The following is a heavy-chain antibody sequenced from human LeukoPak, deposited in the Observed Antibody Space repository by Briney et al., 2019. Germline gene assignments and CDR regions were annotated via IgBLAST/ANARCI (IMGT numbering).Heavy chain of an antibody. J-gene: IGHJ4*02. CDR2: IYYSGST. Sequence: KPSETLSLTCTVSGGSISSRDYYWSWIRQPPGKGLEWIGYIYYSGSTYYNPSLKSRVTISVDTSKNQFSLKLSSVTAADTAVYYCAGGPVAGLIGLSSWGQGTLVTVSS. V-gene: IGHV4-30-4*01. CDR1: GGSISSRDYY. CDR3: AGGPVAGLIGLSS. D-gene: IGHD6-19*01.